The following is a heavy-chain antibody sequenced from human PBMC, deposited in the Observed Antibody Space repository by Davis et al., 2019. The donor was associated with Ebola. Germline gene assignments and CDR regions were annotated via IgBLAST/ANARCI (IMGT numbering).Heavy chain of an antibody. CDR1: GYTFTGYY. CDR3: AVGYCTNGVCYRSGYYYYGMDV. V-gene: IGHV1-2*02. D-gene: IGHD2-8*01. CDR2: INPNSGGT. Sequence: ASVKVSCKASGYTFTGYYMHWVRQAPGQGLEWMGWINPNSGGTYYAQKFQGRVTMTRDTSITTVYMDLSRLRSDDTAMYYCAVGYCTNGVCYRSGYYYYGMDVWGQGTTVTVSS. J-gene: IGHJ6*02.